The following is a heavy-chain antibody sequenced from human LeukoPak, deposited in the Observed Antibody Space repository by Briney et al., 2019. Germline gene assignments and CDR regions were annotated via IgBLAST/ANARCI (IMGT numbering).Heavy chain of an antibody. V-gene: IGHV3-23*01. CDR1: EFTFSSYA. D-gene: IGHD3-3*01. Sequence: GGSLRLSCAASEFTFSSYAMSWVRQAPGKGLEWVSAISGSGGSTYYADSVKGRFTISRDNSKNTLYLQMNSLRAEDTAVYYCAKDFGVARTGDWGQGTLVTVSS. CDR3: AKDFGVARTGD. CDR2: ISGSGGST. J-gene: IGHJ4*02.